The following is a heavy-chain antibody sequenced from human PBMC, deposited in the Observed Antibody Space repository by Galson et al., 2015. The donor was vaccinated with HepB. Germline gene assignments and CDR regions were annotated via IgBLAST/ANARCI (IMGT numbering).Heavy chain of an antibody. J-gene: IGHJ4*02. CDR1: GYTFTGYY. D-gene: IGHD3-22*01. CDR2: INPNSGDT. CDR3: AKGGDSSVWTASDY. Sequence: SVKVSCKASGYTFTGYYIHWVRQAPGQGLEWMGWINPNSGDTNNAQKFQGRVTMTRDTSISTAYMELSRLRSDDTAVYYCAKGGDSSVWTASDYWGQGTLATVSS. V-gene: IGHV1-2*02.